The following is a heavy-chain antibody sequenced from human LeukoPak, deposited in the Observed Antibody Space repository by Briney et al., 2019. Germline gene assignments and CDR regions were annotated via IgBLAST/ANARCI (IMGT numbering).Heavy chain of an antibody. Sequence: PSETLSLTCTVSGGSISSSSYYWGWIRQPPGTGLEWIGSIYYSGSTYYNPSLKSRVTISVDTSKNQFSLKLSSVTAADTAVYYCAIRSKTGYSSGWSYFDYWGQGTLVTVSS. J-gene: IGHJ4*02. D-gene: IGHD6-19*01. CDR3: AIRSKTGYSSGWSYFDY. CDR2: IYYSGST. CDR1: GGSISSSSYY. V-gene: IGHV4-39*01.